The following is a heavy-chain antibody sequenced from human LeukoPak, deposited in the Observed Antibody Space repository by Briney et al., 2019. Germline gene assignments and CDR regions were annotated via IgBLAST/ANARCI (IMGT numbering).Heavy chain of an antibody. V-gene: IGHV1-69*05. Sequence: ASVKVSCKASGGTFIRYAISWVRQAPGQGGEWMGRIIPIFGKANYAQKFQGRGTITTDESKSTAYMELSSLRSEDTAVYYCARDSLQPTAMVTEADYWGQGTLVTVSS. D-gene: IGHD5-18*01. CDR1: GGTFIRYA. CDR3: ARDSLQPTAMVTEADY. CDR2: IIPIFGKA. J-gene: IGHJ4*02.